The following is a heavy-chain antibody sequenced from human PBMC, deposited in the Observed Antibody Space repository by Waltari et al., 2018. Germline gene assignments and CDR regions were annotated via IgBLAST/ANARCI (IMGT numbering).Heavy chain of an antibody. CDR2: IKQDGAEK. CDR1: RFTFSNYW. Sequence: EVRLVESGGGLVQPGGSLRLSCAGSRFTFSNYWMSWVRQAPGKGREWVANIKQDGAEKNYVDSVKGRFTISRDNAKESLYLQMNSLRADDTAVYFCAREATDYFYGLDLWGQGTTVTVSS. V-gene: IGHV3-7*01. J-gene: IGHJ6*02. CDR3: AREATDYFYGLDL.